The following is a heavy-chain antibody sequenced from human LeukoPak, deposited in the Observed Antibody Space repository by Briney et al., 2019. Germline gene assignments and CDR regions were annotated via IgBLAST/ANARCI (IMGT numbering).Heavy chain of an antibody. CDR3: ARTLIAAAGTVFYYGMDV. V-gene: IGHV3-33*01. D-gene: IGHD6-13*01. Sequence: GTSLRLSCATSGFTFRSHAMHWVRQSPGKGLEWVAQIWYDGSNKYYADSVKGRFTISRDNSKNTLYLQMNSLRAEDTAVYYCARTLIAAAGTVFYYGMDVWGQGTTVTVSS. CDR2: IWYDGSNK. J-gene: IGHJ6*02. CDR1: GFTFRSHA.